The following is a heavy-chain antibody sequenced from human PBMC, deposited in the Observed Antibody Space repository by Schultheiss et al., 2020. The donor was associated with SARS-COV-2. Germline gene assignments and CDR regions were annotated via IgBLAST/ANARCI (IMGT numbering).Heavy chain of an antibody. V-gene: IGHV3-49*03. Sequence: GGSLRLSCAASGFTFSSYAMSWFRQAPGKGLEWVGFIRSKAYGGTTEYAASVKGRFTISRDDSKSIAYLQMNSLKTEDTAVYYCTRDNIVVVVAATHGMDVWGQGTTVTVSS. CDR2: IRSKAYGGTT. D-gene: IGHD2-15*01. CDR3: TRDNIVVVVAATHGMDV. J-gene: IGHJ6*02. CDR1: GFTFSSYA.